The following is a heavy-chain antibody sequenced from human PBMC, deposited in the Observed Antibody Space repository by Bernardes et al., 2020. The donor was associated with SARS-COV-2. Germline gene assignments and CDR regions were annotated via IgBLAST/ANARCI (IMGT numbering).Heavy chain of an antibody. CDR1: GGSISSYY. J-gene: IGHJ4*02. D-gene: IGHD5-12*01. V-gene: IGHV4-59*08. CDR3: AASRDGYKYYLGY. CDR2: IYYSGST. Sequence: SENLSLTCTVSGGSISSYYWSWIRQPPGKGLEWIGYIYYSGSTNYNPSLKSRVTISVDTSKNQFSLKLSSVTAADTDVYYCAASRDGYKYYLGYWGQGTLVTVSS.